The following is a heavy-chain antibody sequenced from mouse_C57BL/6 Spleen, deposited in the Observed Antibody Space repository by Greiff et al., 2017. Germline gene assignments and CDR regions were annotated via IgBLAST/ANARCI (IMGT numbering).Heavy chain of an antibody. Sequence: QVQLQQSGAELVRPGASVTLSCKASGYTFIDYEMHWVKQTPVHGLEWIGAIDPETGGTAYNQKFKGKAILTADKSSSTAYMELRSLTSEDSAVYYSTRPPPYWGQGTLVTVSA. CDR2: IDPETGGT. V-gene: IGHV1-15*01. CDR3: TRPPPY. J-gene: IGHJ3*01. CDR1: GYTFIDYE.